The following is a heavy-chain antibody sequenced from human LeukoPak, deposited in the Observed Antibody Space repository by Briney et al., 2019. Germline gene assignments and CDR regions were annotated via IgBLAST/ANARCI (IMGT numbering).Heavy chain of an antibody. Sequence: PGGSLTLSCAASGFTFSSYWMSWLRQAPGKGLEGVANIKQDGSEKYYVDSVKGRFTISRDNAKNSLYLQMNSLRAEDTAVYYCARDGAYDSSGSYYWGQGTLVTVSS. CDR3: ARDGAYDSSGSYY. D-gene: IGHD3-22*01. CDR2: IKQDGSEK. J-gene: IGHJ4*02. V-gene: IGHV3-7*01. CDR1: GFTFSSYW.